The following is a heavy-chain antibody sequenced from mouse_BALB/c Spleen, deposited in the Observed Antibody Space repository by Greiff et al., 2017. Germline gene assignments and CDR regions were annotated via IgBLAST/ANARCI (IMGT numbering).Heavy chain of an antibody. CDR2: INPSSGYT. J-gene: IGHJ4*01. D-gene: IGHD1-1*01. CDR1: GYTFTSYT. V-gene: IGHV1-4*01. CDR3: ARRGYGSSYFYAMDD. Sequence: QVQLQQSGAELARPGASVKMSCKASGYTFTSYTMHWVKQRPGQGLEWIGYINPSSGYTNYNQKFKDKATLTADKSSSTAYMQLSSLTSEDSAVYYCARRGYGSSYFYAMDDWGQGTSVTVSS.